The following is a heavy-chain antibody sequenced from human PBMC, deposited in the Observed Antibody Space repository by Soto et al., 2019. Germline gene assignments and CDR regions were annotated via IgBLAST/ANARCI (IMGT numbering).Heavy chain of an antibody. CDR3: ARPTVTTFPAYYYYGMDV. CDR1: GGTFSSYA. Sequence: QVQLVQSGAEVKKPGSSVKVSCKASGGTFSSYAISWVRQAPGQGLEWMGGIIPIFGTANYAQKFQGRVTITADESTSTAYMELSSLRSEDTAVYYCARPTVTTFPAYYYYGMDVWGQGTTVTVSS. V-gene: IGHV1-69*01. D-gene: IGHD4-17*01. CDR2: IIPIFGTA. J-gene: IGHJ6*02.